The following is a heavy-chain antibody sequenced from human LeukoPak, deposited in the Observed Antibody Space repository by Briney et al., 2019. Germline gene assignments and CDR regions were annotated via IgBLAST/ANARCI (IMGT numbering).Heavy chain of an antibody. Sequence: PGGSLRLSCAVSGITLSNYGMSWVRQAPGKGLEWVSGISGSGGNTYYADSVKGRFTISRDNSKNTLYLQMNSLRAEDTAVYFCAKRGVVIRVILVGFHTEAYYFDSWGQGALVTVSS. D-gene: IGHD3-22*01. CDR2: ISGSGGNT. V-gene: IGHV3-23*01. CDR3: AKRGVVIRVILVGFHTEAYYFDS. J-gene: IGHJ4*02. CDR1: GITLSNYG.